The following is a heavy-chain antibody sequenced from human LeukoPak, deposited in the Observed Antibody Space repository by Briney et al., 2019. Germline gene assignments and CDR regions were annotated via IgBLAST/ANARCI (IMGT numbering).Heavy chain of an antibody. J-gene: IGHJ4*02. CDR2: ISYDGSNK. CDR3: AKGCPLSGCFDY. V-gene: IGHV3-30*18. CDR1: GFTFSSYG. Sequence: GGSLRLSCAASGFTFSSYGMHWVRQAPGKGLEWVAVISYDGSNKYYADSVKGRFTISRDNSKNTLYLQMNSLGAEDTAVYYCAKGCPLSGCFDYWGQGTLVTVSS. D-gene: IGHD6-19*01.